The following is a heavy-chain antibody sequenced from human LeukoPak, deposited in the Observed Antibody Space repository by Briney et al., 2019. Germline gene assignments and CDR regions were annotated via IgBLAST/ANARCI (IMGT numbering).Heavy chain of an antibody. CDR3: AKDKRITMVRGVIPRAHYFDY. J-gene: IGHJ4*02. Sequence: SGGTLRLSFAASGFTFSSYGMSWVRQAPGKGLEWVLAISCSGGSTYYADSVKGRFTISRDNSKNTLYLQMNSLRAEDTAVYYCAKDKRITMVRGVIPRAHYFDYWGQGTLVTVSS. V-gene: IGHV3-23*01. D-gene: IGHD3-10*01. CDR2: ISCSGGST. CDR1: GFTFSSYG.